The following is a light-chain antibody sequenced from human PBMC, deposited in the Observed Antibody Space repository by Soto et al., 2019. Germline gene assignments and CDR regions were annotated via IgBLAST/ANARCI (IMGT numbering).Light chain of an antibody. J-gene: IGKJ5*01. CDR2: DAS. Sequence: EIVLAQSPATLSLSPGERATLSCRASQSVSIYLAWYQQKPGQAPRLLIYDASNRATGIPARFSGSGSGTAFTLTISSLEPEDFAVYYCQQRSNWPPKITFGQGTRLEIK. CDR1: QSVSIY. V-gene: IGKV3-11*01. CDR3: QQRSNWPPKIT.